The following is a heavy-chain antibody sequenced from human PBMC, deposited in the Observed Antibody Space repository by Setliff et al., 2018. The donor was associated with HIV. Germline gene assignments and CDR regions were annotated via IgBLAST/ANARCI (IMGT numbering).Heavy chain of an antibody. J-gene: IGHJ6*03. V-gene: IGHV1-2*02. Sequence: ASVKVSCKASGYTFTDYYMHWVRQAPGQGLEWMGWINPKSGGTNSALKFQGRVTMTRDTSISTAYMELSSLKSEDTAVYYCATERAGPWGNYNYYYMDVWGRGTTVTVSS. CDR3: ATERAGPWGNYNYYYMDV. CDR2: INPKSGGT. CDR1: GYTFTDYY. D-gene: IGHD3-16*01.